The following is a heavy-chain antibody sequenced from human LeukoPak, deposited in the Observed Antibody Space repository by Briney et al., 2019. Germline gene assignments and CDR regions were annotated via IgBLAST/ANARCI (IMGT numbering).Heavy chain of an antibody. Sequence: VSCKASGYTFNSYGFSWVGQAPGQGLEWMGWISAYNGNRNYAQKLQGRVTMTTDRYKSKAYMELRRHRDKDTAVYYCVRSDGSGYYPRTLDYWGQGTLVTVSS. CDR2: ISAYNGNR. J-gene: IGHJ4*02. V-gene: IGHV1-18*01. CDR1: GYTFNSYG. D-gene: IGHD3-22*01. CDR3: VRSDGSGYYPRTLDY.